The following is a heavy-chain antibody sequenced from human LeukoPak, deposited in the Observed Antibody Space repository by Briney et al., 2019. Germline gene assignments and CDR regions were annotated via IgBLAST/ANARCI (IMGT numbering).Heavy chain of an antibody. J-gene: IGHJ6*03. CDR1: GGSISSYY. D-gene: IGHD5-24*01. CDR2: IYYSGST. V-gene: IGHV4-59*01. CDR3: ARGWLVQYYYYYMDV. Sequence: SETLSLTCTVSGGSISSYYWSWIRQPPGKGLEWIGYIYYSGSTNYNPSLKSRVTISVDTSKNPFSLKLSSVTAADTAVYYCARGWLVQYYYYYMDVWGKGATVTISS.